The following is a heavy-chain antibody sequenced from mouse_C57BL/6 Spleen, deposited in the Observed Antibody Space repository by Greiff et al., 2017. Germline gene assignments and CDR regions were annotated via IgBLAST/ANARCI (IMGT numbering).Heavy chain of an antibody. CDR3: ARDGYYYGSTYAMDY. CDR2: INYDGSST. CDR1: GFPFSDYY. Sequence: EVKLMESEGGLVQPGSSMKLSCTASGFPFSDYYMAWVRQVPEKGLEWVANINYDGSSTYYLDSLKSRFIISRDNAKNILYLQMSSLKSEDTATYYCARDGYYYGSTYAMDYWGQGTSVTVAS. V-gene: IGHV5-16*01. D-gene: IGHD1-1*01. J-gene: IGHJ4*01.